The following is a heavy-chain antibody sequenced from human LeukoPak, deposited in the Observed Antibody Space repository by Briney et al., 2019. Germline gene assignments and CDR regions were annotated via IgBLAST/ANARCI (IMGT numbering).Heavy chain of an antibody. CDR1: GFTFSSYG. D-gene: IGHD3-22*01. Sequence: GGSLRLSCAASGFTFSSYGMSWVRQAPGKGLEWVSAIIGSGGSTYYADSVKGRFTISRDNSKNPLYIQMNSLSAEDTAVYYCARRIIFSSSYEYYFDYWGRGTLVTVSS. CDR3: ARRIIFSSSYEYYFDY. CDR2: IIGSGGST. V-gene: IGHV3-23*01. J-gene: IGHJ4*02.